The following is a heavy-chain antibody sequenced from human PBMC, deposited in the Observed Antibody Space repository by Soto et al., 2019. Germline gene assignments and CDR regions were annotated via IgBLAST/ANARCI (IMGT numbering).Heavy chain of an antibody. CDR3: VRGTTAWRGMDY. D-gene: IGHD1-1*01. CDR1: GVTFSTYC. Sequence: GGSLRLSYAASGVTFSTYCMHWVRHTPGTGLVWVSRTCRYGRELYYADSVKGRFTISRDDAKNTLYLQMDSLRVEDTGIYYCVRGTTAWRGMDYWGQGALVTVSS. V-gene: IGHV3-74*01. CDR2: TCRYGREL. J-gene: IGHJ4*02.